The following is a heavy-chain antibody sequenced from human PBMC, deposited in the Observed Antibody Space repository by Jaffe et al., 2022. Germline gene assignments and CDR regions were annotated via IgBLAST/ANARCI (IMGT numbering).Heavy chain of an antibody. CDR1: EFRFNNFW. CDR3: AGGEGWLITS. J-gene: IGHJ4*02. D-gene: IGHD3-16*01. V-gene: IGHV3-7*01. Sequence: EVQLVESGGGLVQPGGSLRLSCAASEFRFNNFWMNWVRQAPGKGLEWVAIIKKDGTEELYADSVKGRFTISRDNAMKSLYLQMNTLRPEDTAVYYCAGGEGWLITSWGQGTLVTVSS. CDR2: IKKDGTEE.